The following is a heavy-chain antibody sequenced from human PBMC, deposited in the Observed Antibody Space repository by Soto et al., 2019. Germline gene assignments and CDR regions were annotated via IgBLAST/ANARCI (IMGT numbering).Heavy chain of an antibody. J-gene: IGHJ4*02. V-gene: IGHV4-31*03. CDR1: GGSISSGGYY. D-gene: IGHD4-4*01. CDR3: ARSRTDYSNYYFDY. Sequence: SETLSLTCTVSGGSISSGGYYWSWIRQHPGKGLEWIGYIYYSGSTYYNPSLKSRVTISVDTSKNQFSLKLSSVTAADTAVYYCARSRTDYSNYYFDYWGQGTLVPVSS. CDR2: IYYSGST.